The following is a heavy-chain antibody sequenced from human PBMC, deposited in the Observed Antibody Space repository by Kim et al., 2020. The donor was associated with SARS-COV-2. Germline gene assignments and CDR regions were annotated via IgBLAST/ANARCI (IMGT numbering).Heavy chain of an antibody. Sequence: SVKVSCKASGGTFSSYAISWVRQAPGQGLEWMGGIIPIFGTANYAQKFQGRVTITADKSTSTAYMELSSLRSEDTAVYYCARSGIRYFDWPPFDIWGQGTMVTGSS. J-gene: IGHJ3*02. CDR1: GGTFSSYA. V-gene: IGHV1-69*06. CDR2: IIPIFGTA. D-gene: IGHD3-9*01. CDR3: ARSGIRYFDWPPFDI.